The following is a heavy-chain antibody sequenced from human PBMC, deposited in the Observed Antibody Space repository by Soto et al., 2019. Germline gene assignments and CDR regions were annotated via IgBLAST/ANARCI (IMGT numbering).Heavy chain of an antibody. CDR1: GFTFSSYD. D-gene: IGHD5-12*01. Sequence: RGSLRLSCAASGFTFSSYDMHWVRQATGKGLEWVSAIGTAGDTYYPGSVKGRFTISRENAKNSLYLQMNSLRAGDTAVYYCARDRGMATFDYWGQGTLVTVSS. CDR2: IGTAGDT. J-gene: IGHJ4*02. CDR3: ARDRGMATFDY. V-gene: IGHV3-13*01.